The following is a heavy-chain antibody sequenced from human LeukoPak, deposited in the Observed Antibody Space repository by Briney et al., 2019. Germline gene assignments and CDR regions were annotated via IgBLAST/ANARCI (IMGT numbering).Heavy chain of an antibody. CDR3: ARGGVLLWFGELLDQYYFDY. J-gene: IGHJ4*02. D-gene: IGHD3-10*01. CDR1: GFTFSSYW. CDR2: INSDGSST. V-gene: IGHV3-74*01. Sequence: PGGSLRLSCAASGFTFSSYWMHWVRQAPGKGLVWVPRINSDGSSTSYADSVKGRFTISRDNAKNTLYLQMNSLRAEDTAVYYCARGGVLLWFGELLDQYYFDYWGQGTLVSVSS.